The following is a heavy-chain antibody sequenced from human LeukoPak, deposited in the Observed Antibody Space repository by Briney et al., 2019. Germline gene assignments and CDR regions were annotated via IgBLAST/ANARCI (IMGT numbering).Heavy chain of an antibody. V-gene: IGHV4-61*02. CDR3: ARLTPYGDYYFDN. J-gene: IGHJ4*02. D-gene: IGHD4-17*01. CDR2: IYVGGST. CDR1: GGSISSDSDH. Sequence: SETLSLTCSVSGGSISSDSDHWGWIRQPAGKGLEGIGRIYVGGSTNYNPSLKRRVTISADTSKNQFSLKVTSVTAADTAVYFCARLTPYGDYYFDNWGQG.